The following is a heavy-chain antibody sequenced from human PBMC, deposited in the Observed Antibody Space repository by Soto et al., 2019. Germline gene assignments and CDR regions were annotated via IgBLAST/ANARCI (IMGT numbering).Heavy chain of an antibody. CDR1: GYTFTSYG. Sequence: ASVKVSCKASGYTFTSYGISWVRQAPGQGLEWMGWISAYNGNTNYAQKLQGRVTMTTDTSTSTAYMELRSLRSDDTAVYYCARLGSYSKYYYCYYGMDVWGQGTTVTVSS. CDR2: ISAYNGNT. CDR3: ARLGSYSKYYYCYYGMDV. D-gene: IGHD1-26*01. J-gene: IGHJ6*02. V-gene: IGHV1-18*01.